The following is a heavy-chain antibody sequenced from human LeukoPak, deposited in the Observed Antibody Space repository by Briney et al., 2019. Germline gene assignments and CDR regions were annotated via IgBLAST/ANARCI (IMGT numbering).Heavy chain of an antibody. J-gene: IGHJ6*03. CDR3: ARRVSPPNSYYYYYYMDV. V-gene: IGHV1-18*01. Sequence: ASVKVSCKASGYTFTSYGISWVRQAPGQGLEWMGWISAYNGNTNYAQKLQGRVTMTTDTSTSTAYMELRSLRSDDTAVYYCARRVSPPNSYYYYYYMDVWGKGTTVTISS. CDR2: ISAYNGNT. D-gene: IGHD2/OR15-2a*01. CDR1: GYTFTSYG.